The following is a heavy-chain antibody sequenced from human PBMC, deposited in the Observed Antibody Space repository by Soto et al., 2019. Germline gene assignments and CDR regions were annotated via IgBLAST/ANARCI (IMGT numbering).Heavy chain of an antibody. Sequence: QVQLVQSGAEVKKPGASVKVSCKASGYTFTSYYMHWVRQAPGQGLEWMGIINPSGGSTSYAQKFQGRGTMTRDTSTSTFYKELSSLRSEDTAVYYCASARLKWALPVDYWGQGTLVTVSS. V-gene: IGHV1-46*03. D-gene: IGHD1-26*01. J-gene: IGHJ4*02. CDR3: ASARLKWALPVDY. CDR1: GYTFTSYY. CDR2: INPSGGST.